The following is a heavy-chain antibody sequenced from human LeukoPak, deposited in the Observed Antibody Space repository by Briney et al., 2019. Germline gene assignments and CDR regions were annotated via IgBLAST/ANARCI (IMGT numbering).Heavy chain of an antibody. Sequence: PGGSLRLSCAASGFTFSSCCMHWVRQAPGKGLEWVAVIWNDGSNKYYAASVKGRFTISREKSKDTLYLQMNSLSAEDTAVYYRARNTHAGLSSSWYVYYYGMDVWSQGTTVTVSS. J-gene: IGHJ6*02. CDR1: GFTFSSCC. D-gene: IGHD6-13*01. CDR2: IWNDGSNK. V-gene: IGHV3-33*01. CDR3: ARNTHAGLSSSWYVYYYGMDV.